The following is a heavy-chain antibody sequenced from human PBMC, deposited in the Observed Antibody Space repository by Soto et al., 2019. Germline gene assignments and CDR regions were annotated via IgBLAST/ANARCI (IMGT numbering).Heavy chain of an antibody. CDR1: GFNFRSYP. CDR3: ARGRAAYYFDS. D-gene: IGHD6-25*01. J-gene: IGHJ4*02. CDR2: TSGDGRIM. Sequence: PGASLSLSCAASGFNFRSYPMHWVRQAPGKGLEHVSSTSGDGRIMYYLNSVKGRFTISRDNSNNTLYLQMGSLRTEDVAVYYCARGRAAYYFDSWGQGALVTVSS. V-gene: IGHV3-64*01.